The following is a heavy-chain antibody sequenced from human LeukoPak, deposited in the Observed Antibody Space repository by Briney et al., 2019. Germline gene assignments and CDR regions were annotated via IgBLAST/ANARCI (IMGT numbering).Heavy chain of an antibody. CDR1: GGSFSGYY. J-gene: IGHJ5*02. V-gene: IGHV4-34*01. Sequence: SETLSLTCAVYGGSFSGYYWSWIRQPPGKGLEWIGEINHSGSTNYNPSLKSRVTISVDTSKNQFSLKLSSVTAADTAVYYCARGPGVADDNHWFDPWGQGTLVTVSS. CDR2: INHSGST. CDR3: ARGPGVADDNHWFDP. D-gene: IGHD3-22*01.